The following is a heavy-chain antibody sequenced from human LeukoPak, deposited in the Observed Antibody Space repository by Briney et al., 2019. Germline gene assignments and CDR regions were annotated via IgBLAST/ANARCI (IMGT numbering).Heavy chain of an antibody. J-gene: IGHJ3*02. Sequence: PSETLSLTCTVSGGSISSSSYYWGWIRQPPRKGLEWIGSIYYSGSTYYNPSLKSRVTISVDTSKNQFSLKLSSVTAADTAVYYCARRLRSVNAFDIWGQGTMVTVSS. V-gene: IGHV4-39*01. CDR1: GGSISSSSYY. D-gene: IGHD5/OR15-5a*01. CDR3: ARRLRSVNAFDI. CDR2: IYYSGST.